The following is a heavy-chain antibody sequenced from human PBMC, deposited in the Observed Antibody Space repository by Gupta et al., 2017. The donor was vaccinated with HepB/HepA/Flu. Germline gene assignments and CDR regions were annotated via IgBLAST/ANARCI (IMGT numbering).Heavy chain of an antibody. Sequence: ELQLVESGGGLVQPGGSLRLSCAASAFSFSDYDMNWVRQAPGKGLEWVSYISNSASTIHYADSVKSRFTISRDNARNSVHLQMNNLRVEDTAVYYCARDKGGSGSAYYFYYGMDVWGQGTTVTVSS. CDR1: AFSFSDYD. V-gene: IGHV3-48*03. D-gene: IGHD3-10*01. CDR2: ISNSASTI. CDR3: ARDKGGSGSAYYFYYGMDV. J-gene: IGHJ6*02.